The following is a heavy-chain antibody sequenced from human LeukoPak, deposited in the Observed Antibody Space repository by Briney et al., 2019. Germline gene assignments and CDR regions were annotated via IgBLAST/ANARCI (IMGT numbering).Heavy chain of an antibody. V-gene: IGHV3-21*01. CDR2: ISGGSDHI. J-gene: IGHJ4*02. CDR1: GFTFSTYN. Sequence: PGGSLRLSCAASGFTFSTYNMYWVRQAPGKGLEWVSSISGGSDHIYYADPVKGRFTISRDNAKNSLYLQMNSLRAEDTAVYYCAKEWAPRLSPNIAVAGTLDYWGQGTLVTVSS. D-gene: IGHD6-19*01. CDR3: AKEWAPRLSPNIAVAGTLDY.